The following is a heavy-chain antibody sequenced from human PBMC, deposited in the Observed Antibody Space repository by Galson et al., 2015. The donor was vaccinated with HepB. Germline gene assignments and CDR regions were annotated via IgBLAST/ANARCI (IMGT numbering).Heavy chain of an antibody. CDR1: AFTFSSYA. CDR2: ISGGGTNT. Sequence: SLRLSCAASAFTFSSYATTWVRQAPGKGLEWVSTISGGGTNTYYADSVKGRFSISRDNSKNTLYLQMNGLRAEDTAVYYCAKSPPHLASSWYYFDYWGQGTLVTVSS. D-gene: IGHD6-13*01. J-gene: IGHJ4*02. V-gene: IGHV3-23*01. CDR3: AKSPPHLASSWYYFDY.